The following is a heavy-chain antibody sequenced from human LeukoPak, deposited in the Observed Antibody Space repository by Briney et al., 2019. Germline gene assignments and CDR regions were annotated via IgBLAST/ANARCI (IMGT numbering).Heavy chain of an antibody. D-gene: IGHD6-13*01. J-gene: IGHJ5*02. Sequence: PSETLSLTCTVSGGSISSYYWSWIRQPPGKGLEWIGYIYYSGSTNYNPSLKSRVTISVDTSKNQFSLKLSSVTAADTAVYYCARDTIAAAGVNWFDPWGQGTLVTVSS. CDR3: ARDTIAAAGVNWFDP. CDR1: GGSISSYY. V-gene: IGHV4-59*01. CDR2: IYYSGST.